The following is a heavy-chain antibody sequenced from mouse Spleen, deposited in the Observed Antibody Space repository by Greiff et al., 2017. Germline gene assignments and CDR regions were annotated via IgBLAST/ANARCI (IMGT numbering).Heavy chain of an antibody. D-gene: IGHD1-1*01. J-gene: IGHJ4*01. CDR2: IYPGDGDT. V-gene: IGHV1-82*01. Sequence: QVQLQQSGPELVKPGASVKISCKASGYAFSSSWMNWVKQRPGKGLEWIGRIYPGDGDTNYNGKFKGKATLTADKSSSTAYMQLSSLTSEDSAVYFCARGGHYYGSSLYYAMDYWGQGTSVTVSS. CDR1: GYAFSSSW. CDR3: ARGGHYYGSSLYYAMDY.